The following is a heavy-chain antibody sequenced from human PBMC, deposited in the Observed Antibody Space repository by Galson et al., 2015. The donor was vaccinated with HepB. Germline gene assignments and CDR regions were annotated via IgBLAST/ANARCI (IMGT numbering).Heavy chain of an antibody. Sequence: SVKVSCKASGDTLTNCAFSWVRQAPGKGLEWMGRLIPVLAVTSYADDFQDRVTISADTSRSVVFMELTSLKSEDTATYFCAATLVAANPLSYYFYYMDVWGNGTTVFVSS. CDR1: GDTLTNCA. D-gene: IGHD1-1*01. CDR2: LIPVLAVT. V-gene: IGHV1-69*04. J-gene: IGHJ6*03. CDR3: AATLVAANPLSYYFYYMDV.